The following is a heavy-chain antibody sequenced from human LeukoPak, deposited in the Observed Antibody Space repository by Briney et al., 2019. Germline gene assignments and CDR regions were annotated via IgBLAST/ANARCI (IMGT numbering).Heavy chain of an antibody. CDR2: MNPNSGNT. J-gene: IGHJ4*02. D-gene: IGHD3-10*01. CDR3: ARVRITMVRGKRVYYFDY. CDR1: GYTFTSYD. Sequence: ASVKVSCKASGYTFTSYDINWVRQATGQGLEWMGWMNPNSGNTGYAQKFQGRVTMTRNTSISTAYMELSSLRSEDTAVYYCARVRITMVRGKRVYYFDYWGQGTLVTVSS. V-gene: IGHV1-8*01.